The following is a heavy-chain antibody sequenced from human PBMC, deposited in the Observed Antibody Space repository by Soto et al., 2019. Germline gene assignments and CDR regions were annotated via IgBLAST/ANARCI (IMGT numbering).Heavy chain of an antibody. V-gene: IGHV1-18*01. CDR3: ARRTGLGGAEQYDYFWASYYPFDY. J-gene: IGHJ4*02. Sequence: ASVKVSCKASGYTFTSYGISWVRQAPGQGLEWMGWISAYNGNTNYAQKLQGRVTMTTDTFTGTAYMELRSLRTDNAEDYYCARRTGLGGAEQYDYFWASYYPFDYWGQGTLVTVSS. CDR1: GYTFTSYG. D-gene: IGHD3-10*01. CDR2: ISAYNGNT.